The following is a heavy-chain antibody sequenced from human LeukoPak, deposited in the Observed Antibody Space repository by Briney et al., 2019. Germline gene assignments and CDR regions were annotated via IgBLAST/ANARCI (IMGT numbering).Heavy chain of an antibody. V-gene: IGHV3-30*18. Sequence: GGSLRLSCEASGFSFSSYAMHWVRQAPGKGLEWVTGISFDGSDENYADSVKGRFTISRDNSKNTVYLQMNNLRVEDTAVYYCVKQDDFGDYCLDYWGQGTLVTVSS. CDR3: VKQDDFGDYCLDY. CDR1: GFSFSSYA. J-gene: IGHJ4*02. CDR2: ISFDGSDE. D-gene: IGHD4-17*01.